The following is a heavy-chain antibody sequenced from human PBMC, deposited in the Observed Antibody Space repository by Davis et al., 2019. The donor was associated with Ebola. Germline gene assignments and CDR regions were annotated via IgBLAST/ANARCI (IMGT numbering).Heavy chain of an antibody. Sequence: PSETLSLTCTVSGGSISSSSYYWGWIRQPPGKGLEWIGSIYYSGSTYYNPSLKSRVTISVDTSKNQFSRKLSSVTAADTAVYYCVDSNPMDYYYGMDVWGQGTTVTVSS. J-gene: IGHJ6*02. V-gene: IGHV4-39*01. CDR2: IYYSGST. CDR3: VDSNPMDYYYGMDV. D-gene: IGHD4-11*01. CDR1: GGSISSSSYY.